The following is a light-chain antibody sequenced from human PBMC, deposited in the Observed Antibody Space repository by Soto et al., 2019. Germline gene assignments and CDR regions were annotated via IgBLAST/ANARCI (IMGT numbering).Light chain of an antibody. Sequence: SVLTQPPPTSGTPGQRVTISCSGSGSNIGSNTVNWYQQLPGTAPKLLIYSNNQRPSGVPDRFSGSKSGTSASLAISGLQSEDEADYYWTAWDEGLNEVFGNETKLA. CDR3: TAWDEGLNEV. V-gene: IGLV1-44*01. CDR2: SNN. CDR1: GSNIGSNT. J-gene: IGLJ1*01.